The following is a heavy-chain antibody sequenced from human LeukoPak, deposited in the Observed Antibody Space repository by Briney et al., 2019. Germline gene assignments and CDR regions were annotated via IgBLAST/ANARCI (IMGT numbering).Heavy chain of an antibody. V-gene: IGHV4-39*01. CDR1: GGSISSSSYY. CDR2: IYYSGST. J-gene: IGHJ4*02. CDR3: ARIPWFGEFMVGSYYFDY. Sequence: SETLSLTCTVSGGSISSSSYYWGWIRQPPGKGLEWIGSIYYSGSTYYNPSLKSRVTISVDTFKNQFSLKLSSVTAADTAVYYCARIPWFGEFMVGSYYFDYWGQGTLVTVSS. D-gene: IGHD3-10*01.